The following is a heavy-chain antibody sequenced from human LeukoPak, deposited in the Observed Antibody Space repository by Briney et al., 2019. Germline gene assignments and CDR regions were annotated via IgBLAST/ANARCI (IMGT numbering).Heavy chain of an antibody. CDR1: GYSFTSYW. CDR3: ARDIQLWSYYYYGMDV. D-gene: IGHD5-18*01. J-gene: IGHJ6*02. Sequence: GGSLRLSCKGSGYSFTSYWISWVRQMPGKGLEWMGRIDPSDSYTNYSPSFQGHVTISADKSISTAYLQWSSLKASDTAMYYCARDIQLWSYYYYGMDVWGQGTTVTVSS. V-gene: IGHV5-10-1*01. CDR2: IDPSDSYT.